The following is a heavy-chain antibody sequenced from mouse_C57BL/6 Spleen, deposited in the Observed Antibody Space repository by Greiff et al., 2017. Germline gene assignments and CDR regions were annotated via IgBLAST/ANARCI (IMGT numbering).Heavy chain of an antibody. D-gene: IGHD4-1*01. J-gene: IGHJ4*01. V-gene: IGHV2-9-1*01. CDR3: ARLTGTRAMDY. CDR1: GFSLTSYA. CDR2: IWTGGGT. Sequence: QVQLKESGPGLVAPSQSLSITCTVSGFSLTSYAISWVRQPPGKGLELLGVIWTGGGTNYNSALKSRLSISKDNSKSQVFLKMNSLQTDDTARYYCARLTGTRAMDYWGQGTSVTVSS.